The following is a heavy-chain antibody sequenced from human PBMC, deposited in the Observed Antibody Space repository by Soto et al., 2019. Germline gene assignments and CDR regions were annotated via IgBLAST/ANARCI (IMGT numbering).Heavy chain of an antibody. CDR2: ISYDGSNK. D-gene: IGHD4-17*01. V-gene: IGHV3-30-3*01. CDR1: GFTFSSYA. CDR3: AGDSSYGDYYYYYGMDV. Sequence: QVQLVESGGGVVQPGRSLRLSCAASGFTFSSYAMHWVRQAPGKGLEWVAVISYDGSNKYYADSVKGRFTISRDNSKNTLYVQMNSPSAEDTAAYYCAGDSSYGDYYYYYGMDVWGQGTTVTVSS. J-gene: IGHJ6*02.